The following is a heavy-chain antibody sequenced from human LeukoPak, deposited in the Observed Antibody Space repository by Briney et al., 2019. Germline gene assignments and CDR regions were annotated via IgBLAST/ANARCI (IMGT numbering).Heavy chain of an antibody. CDR3: ARASGIYGSGWYFDY. CDR1: GFTFSSYA. V-gene: IGHV3-23*01. D-gene: IGHD6-19*01. CDR2: INGGGYNT. Sequence: PGGSLRLSCAASGFTFSSYAMSWVRQAPGKGLEWVSTINGGGYNTYYADSVKGRFTISRDNSKNTLSLQVNTLRAEDTAVYCCARASGIYGSGWYFDYWGQGTLVTVSS. J-gene: IGHJ4*02.